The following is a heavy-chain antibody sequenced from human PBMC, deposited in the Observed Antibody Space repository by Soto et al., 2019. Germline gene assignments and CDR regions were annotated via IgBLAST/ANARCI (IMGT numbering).Heavy chain of an antibody. CDR3: ARGPLGSGSYYYYGMDV. J-gene: IGHJ6*02. D-gene: IGHD3-10*01. CDR1: GGSISSGGYY. V-gene: IGHV4-31*03. CDR2: IYYSGST. Sequence: SETLSLTCTVSGGSISSGGYYWSCIRQHPGKGLEWIGYIYYSGSTYYNPSIKSRVTISVDTSKNQFSLKLSSVTAADTAVYYCARGPLGSGSYYYYGMDVWGQGTTVTVSS.